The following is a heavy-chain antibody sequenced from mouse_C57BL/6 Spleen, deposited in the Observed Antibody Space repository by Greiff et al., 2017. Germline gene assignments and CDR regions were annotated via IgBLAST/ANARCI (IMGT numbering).Heavy chain of an antibody. D-gene: IGHD1-1*01. J-gene: IGHJ3*01. CDR1: GYTFTDYY. CDR3: ARKTYGSSLAY. V-gene: IGHV1-26*01. CDR2: INPNNGGT. Sequence: EVQLQQSGPELVKPGASVKISCKASGYTFTDYYMNWVKQSHGKSLEWIGDINPNNGGTSYNQKFKGKATLTVDKSSSTAYMELRSLTSEDSAVYYCARKTYGSSLAYWGQGTLVTVSA.